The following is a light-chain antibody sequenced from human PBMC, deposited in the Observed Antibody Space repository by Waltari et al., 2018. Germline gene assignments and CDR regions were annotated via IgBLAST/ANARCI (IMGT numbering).Light chain of an antibody. V-gene: IGLV1-47*01. J-gene: IGLJ2*01. CDR3: AAWDDSLSGPVV. CDR1: SSNLGRIY. Sequence: QSVLTQPPSASGTPGQRVTISCSGRSSNLGRIYVYCYQQLPGTAPKPLIYRNNQRPSGGPDRFSGSKSGTSASLAISGLRSEDEADYYCAAWDDSLSGPVVFGGGTKLTVL. CDR2: RNN.